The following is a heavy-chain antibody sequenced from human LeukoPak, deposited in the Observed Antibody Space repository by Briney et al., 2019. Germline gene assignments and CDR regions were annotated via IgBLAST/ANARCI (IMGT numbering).Heavy chain of an antibody. CDR1: GFTFSDYY. CDR2: SSSSGSTI. V-gene: IGHV3-11*04. J-gene: IGHJ4*02. CDR3: ARGAPTAMVIMDFDY. D-gene: IGHD5-18*01. Sequence: GGSLRLSCAASGFTFSDYYMSWIRQAPGKGLEWVSYSSSSGSTIYYADSVKGRFTISRDNAKNSLYLQMNSLRAEDTAVYYCARGAPTAMVIMDFDYWGQGTLVTVSS.